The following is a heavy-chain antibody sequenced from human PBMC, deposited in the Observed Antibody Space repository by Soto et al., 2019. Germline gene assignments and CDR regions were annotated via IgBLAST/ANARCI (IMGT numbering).Heavy chain of an antibody. CDR3: VGAVDYYDSSGYKVDY. CDR1: GGSVSSGSYY. J-gene: IGHJ4*02. V-gene: IGHV4-61*01. Sequence: QVQLQESGPGLVKPSETLSLTCTVSGGSVSSGSYYWSWIRQPPGKGLEWIGYIYYSGSTNNNPSLKSRLTISVXTXKXXFSRKLSSVTAADTAVYYCVGAVDYYDSSGYKVDYWGQGTLVTVSS. CDR2: IYYSGST. D-gene: IGHD3-22*01.